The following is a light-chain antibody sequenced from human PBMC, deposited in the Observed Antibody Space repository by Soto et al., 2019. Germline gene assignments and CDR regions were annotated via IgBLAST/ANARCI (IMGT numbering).Light chain of an antibody. CDR1: QSISNY. CDR3: QQSYSTPRT. J-gene: IGKJ1*01. Sequence: IPMTQSPSSLSASVGDRVTITCRASQSISNYLNWYQQKPGKAPKLLMYAASSLQSGVPSRFSGSVAGTYFTLTISSLQPEYFATYYCQQSYSTPRTFGQGTKVEIK. V-gene: IGKV1-39*01. CDR2: AAS.